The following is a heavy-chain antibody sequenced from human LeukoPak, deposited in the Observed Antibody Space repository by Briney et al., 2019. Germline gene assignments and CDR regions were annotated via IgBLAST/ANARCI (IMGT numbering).Heavy chain of an antibody. J-gene: IGHJ4*02. CDR3: ARDPIYYDSSGLTPYYFDY. D-gene: IGHD3-22*01. V-gene: IGHV1-3*01. Sequence: GASVKVSCKASGYTFTSYAMQWVRQAPGQRLEWMGWINAGNGNTKYSQKFQGRVTITRDTSASTAYMELSSLRSEDTAVYYCARDPIYYDSSGLTPYYFDYWGQGTLVTVSS. CDR1: GYTFTSYA. CDR2: INAGNGNT.